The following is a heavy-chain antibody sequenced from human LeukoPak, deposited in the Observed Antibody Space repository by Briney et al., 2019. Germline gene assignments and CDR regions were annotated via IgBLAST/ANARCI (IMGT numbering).Heavy chain of an antibody. D-gene: IGHD5-18*01. CDR2: IYYSGST. J-gene: IGHJ4*02. Sequence: SETLSLTCTVSGGSISSYYWSWIQQPPGKGLEWIGYIYYSGSTNYNPSLKSRVTISVDTSKNQFPLKLSPVTAADTAVYYCARLHDGYRYGADYWGQGTLVTAS. CDR1: GGSISSYY. CDR3: ARLHDGYRYGADY. V-gene: IGHV4-59*08.